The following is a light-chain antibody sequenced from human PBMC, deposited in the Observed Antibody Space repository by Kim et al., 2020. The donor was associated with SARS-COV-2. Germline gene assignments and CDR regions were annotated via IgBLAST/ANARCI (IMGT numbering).Light chain of an antibody. V-gene: IGLV2-11*01. CDR3: SSYAGSYTWV. J-gene: IGLJ3*02. Sequence: GEAVTISCTGASNGVERYNYVAWYQKNPGKAPKLMINDVTKRPSGVPDRISGSKSGNTASLTISGLQAEDETDYDCSSYAGSYTWVFGGGTQLTVL. CDR1: SNGVERYNY. CDR2: DVT.